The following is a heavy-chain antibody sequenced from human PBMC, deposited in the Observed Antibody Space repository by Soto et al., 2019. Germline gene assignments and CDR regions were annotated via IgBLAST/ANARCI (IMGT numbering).Heavy chain of an antibody. J-gene: IGHJ6*02. CDR1: GGTFSSYA. V-gene: IGHV1-69*13. Sequence: SSVKVSCKASGGTFSSYAISWVRQAPGQGLEWMGGIIPIFGTANYAQKFQGRVTITADESTSTAYMELSSLRSEDTAVYYCARGLYYYDSSGYSPRYRIDVRGQRTSVTLSS. CDR3: ARGLYYYDSSGYSPRYRIDV. D-gene: IGHD3-22*01. CDR2: IIPIFGTA.